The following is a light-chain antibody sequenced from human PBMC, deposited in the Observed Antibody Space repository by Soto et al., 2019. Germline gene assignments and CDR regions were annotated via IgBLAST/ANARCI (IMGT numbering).Light chain of an antibody. J-gene: IGLJ2*01. V-gene: IGLV2-14*01. CDR3: TSDASGSPHVV. CDR1: SSDIGGYDY. CDR2: DVN. Sequence: QSALTQPASVSGSPGQSITLSCTGTSSDIGGYDYVSWYQRHPGKAPKLIIYDVNNRPSGVSNRFSGSKSGNTASLTISGLQAEDEADYYCTSDASGSPHVVFGGGTKLTVL.